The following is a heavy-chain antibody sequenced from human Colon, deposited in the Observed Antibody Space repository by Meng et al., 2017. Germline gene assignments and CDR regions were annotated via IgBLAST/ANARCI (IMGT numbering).Heavy chain of an antibody. Sequence: GQLQGSGPGLVKPSGTLSLTCTFSGDSISSDIWWSWVRQPPGKGLEWIGEVYHRGDTNYNPSLKSRVDISVDKSKNQFYLSLFSVTAADTAVYYCGRDQGRELINHWGQGTLVTVSS. V-gene: IGHV4-4*02. D-gene: IGHD1-7*01. CDR3: GRDQGRELINH. CDR2: VYHRGDT. J-gene: IGHJ4*02. CDR1: GDSISSDIW.